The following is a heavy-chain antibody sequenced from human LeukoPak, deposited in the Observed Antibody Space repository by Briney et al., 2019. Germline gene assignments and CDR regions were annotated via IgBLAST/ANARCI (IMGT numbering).Heavy chain of an antibody. CDR3: ASLDAAVVTQDY. Sequence: PGGSLRPSCAASGFTFSSFWMSWVRQTPGKGLEWVAKIKEDGSEKYYVDSVKGRFTISRDNAKNSLYLQMNSARAEDTAVYYSASLDAAVVTQDYWGQGTLVTVSS. V-gene: IGHV3-7*01. CDR1: GFTFSSFW. CDR2: IKEDGSEK. J-gene: IGHJ4*02. D-gene: IGHD5-18*01.